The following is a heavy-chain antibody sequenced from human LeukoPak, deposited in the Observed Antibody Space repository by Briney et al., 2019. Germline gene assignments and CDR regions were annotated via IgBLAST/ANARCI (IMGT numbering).Heavy chain of an antibody. CDR1: GGTFSSYA. CDR3: ARSHCSSTSCYRGDYGMDV. CDR2: IIPILGIA. Sequence: SVKVSCKASGGTFSSYAISWVRQAPGQGLEWMGRIIPILGIANYAQKFQGRVTITADKSTSTAYMELSSLRSEDTAVYYCARSHCSSTSCYRGDYGMDVWGQGTTVTVSS. J-gene: IGHJ6*02. V-gene: IGHV1-69*04. D-gene: IGHD2-2*02.